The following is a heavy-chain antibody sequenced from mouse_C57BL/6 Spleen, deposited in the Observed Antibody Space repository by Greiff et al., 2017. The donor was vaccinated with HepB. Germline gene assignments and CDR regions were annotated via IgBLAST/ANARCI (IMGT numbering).Heavy chain of an antibody. Sequence: QVQLQQPGTELVKPGASVKLSCKASGYTFTSYWMHWVKQRPGQGLEWIGNINPSNGGTNYNEKFKSKATLTVDKSSSTAYMQLISLTSEDSAVYYWSRALYDGYYGGYFDVWGTGTTVTVSS. J-gene: IGHJ1*03. CDR2: INPSNGGT. CDR3: SRALYDGYYGGYFDV. V-gene: IGHV1-53*01. D-gene: IGHD2-3*01. CDR1: GYTFTSYW.